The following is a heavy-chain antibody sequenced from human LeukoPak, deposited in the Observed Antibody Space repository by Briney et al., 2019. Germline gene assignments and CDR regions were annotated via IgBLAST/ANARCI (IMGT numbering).Heavy chain of an antibody. CDR2: IYYSGST. Sequence: WIRQPPGKGLEWIGSIYYSGSTYYNPSLKSRVTISVDTSKNQFSLKLSPVTAADTAVYYCARFRGRTYGDYGDYWGQGTLVTVSS. V-gene: IGHV4-39*01. J-gene: IGHJ4*02. D-gene: IGHD4-17*01. CDR3: ARFRGRTYGDYGDY.